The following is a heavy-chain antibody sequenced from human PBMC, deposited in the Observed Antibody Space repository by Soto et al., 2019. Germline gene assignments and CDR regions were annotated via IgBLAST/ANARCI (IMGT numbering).Heavy chain of an antibody. V-gene: IGHV2-5*02. J-gene: IGHJ4*02. CDR2: IYWDDAK. CDR3: AHRLILHDRFDY. D-gene: IGHD2-15*01. Sequence: QITLKESGPTLVKPTQPLTLTCTFSGFSLSTSGVGVGWIRQPPGKALEWLALIYWDDAKRYSPSLKSRLTIXKXNSKNQVVLTMTNMDPVDTATYDCAHRLILHDRFDYWGQGTLVTVSS. CDR1: GFSLSTSGVG.